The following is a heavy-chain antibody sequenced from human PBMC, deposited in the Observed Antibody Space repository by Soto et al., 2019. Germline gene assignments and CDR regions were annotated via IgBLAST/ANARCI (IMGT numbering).Heavy chain of an antibody. CDR2: IYWDDDK. D-gene: IGHD2-21*02. V-gene: IGHV2-5*02. J-gene: IGHJ6*02. Sequence: QITLKESGPTLVKPTQTLTLTCTFSGFSLSTSGVGVGWIRQPPGKALEWLALIYWDDDKRYSPSLRSRLTISKDTSKNQVVLTMTNMDPVDTAIYPCIQSRGGGDCLHSYASHSYYGMDVWGQGTTVTVSS. CDR1: GFSLSTSGVG. CDR3: IQSRGGGDCLHSYASHSYYGMDV.